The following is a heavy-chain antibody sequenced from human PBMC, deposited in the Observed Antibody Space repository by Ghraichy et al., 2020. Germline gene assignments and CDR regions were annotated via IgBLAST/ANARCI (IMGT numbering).Heavy chain of an antibody. J-gene: IGHJ4*02. CDR3: ARDLFIGYSSGWSIDY. CDR1: GDSVSSNSAA. Sequence: TLSLTCAISGDSVSSNSAAWNWIRQSPSRGLEWLGRTYYRSKWYNDYAVSVKSRITINPDTSKNQFSLQLNSVTPEDTAVYYCARDLFIGYSSGWSIDYWGQGTLVTVSS. D-gene: IGHD6-19*01. V-gene: IGHV6-1*01. CDR2: TYYRSKWYN.